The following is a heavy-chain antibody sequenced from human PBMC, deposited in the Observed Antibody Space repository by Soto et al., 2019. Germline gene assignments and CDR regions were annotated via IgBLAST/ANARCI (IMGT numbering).Heavy chain of an antibody. CDR1: GFTFSSYA. CDR3: ASPRGYSYEFDY. Sequence: GGSLRLSCAASGFTFSSYAIHWVRQAPGKGLEWVAVISYDGSNKYYADSVKGRFTISRDNSKNTLYLQMNSLRAEDTAVYYCASPRGYSYEFDYWGQGTLVTVSS. J-gene: IGHJ4*02. D-gene: IGHD5-18*01. CDR2: ISYDGSNK. V-gene: IGHV3-30-3*01.